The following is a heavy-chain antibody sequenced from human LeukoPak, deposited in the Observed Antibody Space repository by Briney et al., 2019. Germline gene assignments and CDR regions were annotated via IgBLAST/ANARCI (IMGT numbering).Heavy chain of an antibody. CDR1: GGSISSGGYY. CDR3: ARGPPAVINPVYYYYGMDV. Sequence: SQTLSLTCTVSGGSISSGGYYWSWIRQPPGKGLEWIGYIYHSGSTYYNPSLKSRVTISVDRSKNQFSLKLSSVTAADTAVYYCARGPPAVINPVYYYYGMDVWGQGTTVTVSS. V-gene: IGHV4-30-2*01. CDR2: IYHSGST. J-gene: IGHJ6*02. D-gene: IGHD3-16*02.